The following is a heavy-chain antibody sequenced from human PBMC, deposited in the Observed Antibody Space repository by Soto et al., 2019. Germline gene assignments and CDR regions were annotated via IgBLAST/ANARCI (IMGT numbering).Heavy chain of an antibody. D-gene: IGHD3-3*01. J-gene: IGHJ6*03. Sequence: QVQLVESGGGVVQPGRSLRLSCAASGFTFSSYGMHWVRQAPGKGLEWVAVIWYDGSNKYYADSVKGRFTTSRDNSKNTLYLQMNSLRAEDTAVYYCARGRMRSGPFYYYYMDVWGKGTTVTVSS. CDR2: IWYDGSNK. CDR3: ARGRMRSGPFYYYYMDV. V-gene: IGHV3-33*01. CDR1: GFTFSSYG.